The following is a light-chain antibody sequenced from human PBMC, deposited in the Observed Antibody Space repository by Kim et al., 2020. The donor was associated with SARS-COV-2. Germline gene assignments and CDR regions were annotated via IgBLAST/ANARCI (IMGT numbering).Light chain of an antibody. Sequence: IQLTQSPPSLSASIGDSVTITCRASQGIASYLAWYQQKPGKAPELLIYAASTLQSGVPSRFSGSGSGTDFTLTITSLQPDDSATYYCLQVNIYPHTCGRGTKLEI. CDR3: LQVNIYPHT. CDR1: QGIASY. J-gene: IGKJ2*01. CDR2: AAS. V-gene: IGKV1-9*01.